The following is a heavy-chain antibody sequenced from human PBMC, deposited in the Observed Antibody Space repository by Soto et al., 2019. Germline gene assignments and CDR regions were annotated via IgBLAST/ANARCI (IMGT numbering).Heavy chain of an antibody. J-gene: IGHJ4*02. CDR1: GGTFSSYA. V-gene: IGHV1-69*06. CDR2: IIPIFGTA. CDR3: ARTERSGAPIDY. Sequence: QVQLVQSGAEVKKPGSSVKVSCKASGGTFSSYAISWVRQAPGQGLEWMGGIIPIFGTAHYAQKFQGRVTITADKSTSTAYMELSSLRSEDTAVYYGARTERSGAPIDYWGQGTLVTVSA. D-gene: IGHD1-26*01.